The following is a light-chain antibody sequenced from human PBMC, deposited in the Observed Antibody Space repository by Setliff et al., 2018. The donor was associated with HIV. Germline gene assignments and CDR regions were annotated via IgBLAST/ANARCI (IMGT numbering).Light chain of an antibody. CDR3: CSYAGSSTPYV. CDR1: SSDVGGYNY. V-gene: IGLV2-23*02. CDR2: DVT. Sequence: QSVLTQPASVSGSPGQSITISCTGTSSDVGGYNYVSWYQQHPGKAPKLMIYDVTKRPSGVSNRFSGSKSGNTASLTISWLQAEDEADYYCCSYAGSSTPYVFGTGTKVTVL. J-gene: IGLJ1*01.